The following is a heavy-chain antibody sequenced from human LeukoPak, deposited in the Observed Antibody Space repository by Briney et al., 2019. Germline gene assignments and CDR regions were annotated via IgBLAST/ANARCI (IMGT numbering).Heavy chain of an antibody. Sequence: GGSLRLSCAASGFTFSSYAMRWVRQAPGKGLEWVAVISYDGSNKYYADSVKGRFTISRDNSKNTLYLQMNSLRAEDTAVYYCARPSSSSLKPEYFQHWGQGTLVTVSS. J-gene: IGHJ1*01. CDR3: ARPSSSSLKPEYFQH. CDR2: ISYDGSNK. D-gene: IGHD6-13*01. V-gene: IGHV3-30-3*01. CDR1: GFTFSSYA.